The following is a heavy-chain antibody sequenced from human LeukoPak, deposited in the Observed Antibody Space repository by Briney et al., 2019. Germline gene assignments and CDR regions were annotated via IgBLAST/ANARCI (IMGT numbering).Heavy chain of an antibody. CDR1: GFTFSSYS. J-gene: IGHJ4*02. CDR2: ISSSSSYI. Sequence: GGSLRLSCAASGFTFSSYSMNWVRQAPGKGLEWVSSISSSSSYIYYADSVKGRFTISRDNAKNSLYLQMNSLRAEDTAVYYCPRELIGVVPAATNDYWGQGTLVTVSS. D-gene: IGHD2-2*01. CDR3: PRELIGVVPAATNDY. V-gene: IGHV3-21*01.